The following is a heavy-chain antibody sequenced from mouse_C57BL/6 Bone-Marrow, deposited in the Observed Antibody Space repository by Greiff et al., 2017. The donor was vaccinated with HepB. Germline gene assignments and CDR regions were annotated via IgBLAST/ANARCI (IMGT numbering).Heavy chain of an antibody. D-gene: IGHD1-1*01. CDR1: GFTFSSYA. Sequence: EVKLVESGGGLVKPGGSLKLSCAASGFTFSSYAMSWVRQTPEKRLEWVATISDGGSYTYYPDNVKGRFTISRDNAKNNLYLQMSHLKSEDTAMYYCARGRKAYPAFAYWGQGTLVTVSA. CDR2: ISDGGSYT. V-gene: IGHV5-4*03. J-gene: IGHJ3*01. CDR3: ARGRKAYPAFAY.